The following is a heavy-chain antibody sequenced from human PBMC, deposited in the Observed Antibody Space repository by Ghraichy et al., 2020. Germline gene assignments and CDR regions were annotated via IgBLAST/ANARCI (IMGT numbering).Heavy chain of an antibody. D-gene: IGHD2-15*01. Sequence: GGSLRLSCAASGFTLSNYAMNWVRQAPGKGLEWVSYITSTGTTKYYADSVKGRFTLSRDNSKNSLFLQMNSLRDEDTALYYCAPDLVYCSRVTCYPYYSSGMDARGRGTTLLVSS. CDR3: APDLVYCSRVTCYPYYSSGMDA. J-gene: IGHJ6*01. CDR2: ITSTGTTK. V-gene: IGHV3-48*02. CDR1: GFTLSNYA.